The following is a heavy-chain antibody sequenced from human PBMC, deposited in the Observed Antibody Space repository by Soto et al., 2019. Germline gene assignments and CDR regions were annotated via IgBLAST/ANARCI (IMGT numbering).Heavy chain of an antibody. J-gene: IGHJ6*02. CDR1: GGTFSSYA. V-gene: IGHV1-69*13. CDR3: ARDLYDFWSGYPDYYYYGMDV. D-gene: IGHD3-3*01. CDR2: IIPIFDTA. Sequence: ASVKVSCKASGGTFSSYAIRWVRQAPGQGLEWMGGIIPIFDTANYAQKFQGRVTITADESTSTAYMELSSLRSEDTAVYYCARDLYDFWSGYPDYYYYGMDVWGQGTTVTVSS.